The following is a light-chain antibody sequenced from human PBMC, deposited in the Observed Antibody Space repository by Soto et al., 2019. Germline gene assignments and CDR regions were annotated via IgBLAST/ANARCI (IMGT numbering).Light chain of an antibody. CDR3: QTWATGIWI. J-gene: IGLJ2*01. CDR1: SGHRTYA. CDR2: INTDGTH. Sequence: QLVLTQSPSASASLGASVKLTCTLSSGHRTYAIAWHQQRPEKGPRYLMKINTDGTHTKADGIPDRFSGSSSGAEHYLTISSLQSDDEAVYYCQTWATGIWIFGGGTKLTVL. V-gene: IGLV4-69*01.